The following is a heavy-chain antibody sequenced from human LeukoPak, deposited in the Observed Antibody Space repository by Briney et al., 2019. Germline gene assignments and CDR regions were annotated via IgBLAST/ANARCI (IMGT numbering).Heavy chain of an antibody. CDR3: ARLATNCAGDNCYLDPFDI. CDR2: IFYSVST. Sequence: SETLSLTCAVSGGSICISSYYWGWIRQPPGKGLEWIGSIFYSVSTYYNPSLKSRVTISVDTSKNQFSLKLHSVTAADTAVFYCARLATNCAGDNCYLDPFDILRQGTMVTVSP. V-gene: IGHV4-39*01. CDR1: GGSICISSYY. J-gene: IGHJ3*02. D-gene: IGHD2-21*01.